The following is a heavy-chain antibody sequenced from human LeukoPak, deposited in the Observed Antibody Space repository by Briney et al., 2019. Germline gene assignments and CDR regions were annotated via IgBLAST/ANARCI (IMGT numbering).Heavy chain of an antibody. V-gene: IGHV3-33*01. J-gene: IGHJ4*02. CDR3: ARDKGGSSGWEKEYYFDY. D-gene: IGHD6-19*01. CDR1: GFTFSSYV. CDR2: IWYDGSNK. Sequence: GGSLRLSCAASGFTFSSYVMHWVRQAPGKGLEWVAVIWYDGSNKYYADSVKGRFTISRDNSKNTLYLQMNSLRAEDTAVYYCARDKGGSSGWEKEYYFDYWGQGTLVTVSS.